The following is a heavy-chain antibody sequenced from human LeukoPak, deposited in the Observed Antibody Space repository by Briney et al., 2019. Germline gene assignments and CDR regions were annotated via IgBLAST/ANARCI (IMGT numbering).Heavy chain of an antibody. J-gene: IGHJ5*02. CDR3: ARGGSLKRITIFGVVINWFDP. CDR1: GGTFSSYA. V-gene: IGHV1-69*13. Sequence: GASVKVSCKASGGTFSSYAISWVRQAPGQGLEWMGGIIPIFGTANYAQKFQGRVTITADESTSTAYMELSSLRSDDTAVYYCARGGSLKRITIFGVVINWFDPWGQGTLVTVSS. CDR2: IIPIFGTA. D-gene: IGHD3-3*01.